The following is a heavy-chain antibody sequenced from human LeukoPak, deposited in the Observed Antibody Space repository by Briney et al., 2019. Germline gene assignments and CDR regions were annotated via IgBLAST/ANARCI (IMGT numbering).Heavy chain of an antibody. V-gene: IGHV4-39*01. CDR1: GGSISSSSYY. CDR3: ARRIAVESDFDY. D-gene: IGHD6-19*01. Sequence: SETLSLTCTVSGGSISSSSYYWGWIRQPPGEGLEWIGSIYYSGSTYYNPSLKSRVTIFVDTSKNQFSLKLSSVTAADTAVYYCARRIAVESDFDYWGQGTLVTVSS. CDR2: IYYSGST. J-gene: IGHJ4*02.